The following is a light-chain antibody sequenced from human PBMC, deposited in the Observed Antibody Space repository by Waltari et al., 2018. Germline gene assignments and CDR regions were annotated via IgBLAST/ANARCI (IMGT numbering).Light chain of an antibody. CDR3: SSYTSTSTWV. V-gene: IGLV2-14*03. CDR1: SRDVGAYNY. Sequence: QSALTQPASVSGSPGQSITISCTGTSRDVGAYNYVPWYQQHPGKAPKLMIYDVSDRPSGVSNRFSGSKSGNTASLTISGLQAEDEADYYCSSYTSTSTWVFGGGTKLTVL. J-gene: IGLJ3*02. CDR2: DVS.